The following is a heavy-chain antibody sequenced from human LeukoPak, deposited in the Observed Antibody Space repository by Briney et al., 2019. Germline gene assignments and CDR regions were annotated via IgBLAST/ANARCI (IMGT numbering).Heavy chain of an antibody. V-gene: IGHV4-34*01. CDR2: INHSGST. J-gene: IGHJ4*02. CDR1: GGSFSGYY. D-gene: IGHD1-14*01. CDR3: ARVSLPGFDY. Sequence: KPSETLSLTCAVYGGSFSGYYWSWIRQPPGKGLEWIGEINHSGSTNYNPSLKSRVTISVDTSKNQFSLKLSSVTAADTAVYYCARVSLPGFDYWGQGTLVTVSS.